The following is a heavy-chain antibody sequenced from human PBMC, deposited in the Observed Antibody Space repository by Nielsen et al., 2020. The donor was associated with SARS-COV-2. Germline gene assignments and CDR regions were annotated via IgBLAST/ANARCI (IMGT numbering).Heavy chain of an antibody. D-gene: IGHD2-15*01. CDR3: ASITLGYCSGGSCDNWFDP. Sequence: WIRQPPGKGLEWIGEINHSGSTNYNASLKSRVTISVDTSKNQFSLKLSSVTAADTAVYYCASITLGYCSGGSCDNWFDPWGQGTLVTVSS. CDR2: INHSGST. V-gene: IGHV4-34*09. J-gene: IGHJ5*02.